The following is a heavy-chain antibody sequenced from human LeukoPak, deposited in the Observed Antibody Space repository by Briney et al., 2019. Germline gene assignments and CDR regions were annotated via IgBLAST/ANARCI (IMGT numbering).Heavy chain of an antibody. V-gene: IGHV3-30*03. CDR1: GFTVSSNY. CDR2: ISYDGSNK. J-gene: IGHJ4*02. D-gene: IGHD1-26*01. CDR3: AREDSSGSYDY. Sequence: GGSLRLSCAASGFTVSSNYMSWVRQAPGKGLEWVAVISYDGSNKYYADSVKGRFTISRDNSKNTLYLQMNSLRAEDTAVYYCAREDSSGSYDYWGQGTLVTVSS.